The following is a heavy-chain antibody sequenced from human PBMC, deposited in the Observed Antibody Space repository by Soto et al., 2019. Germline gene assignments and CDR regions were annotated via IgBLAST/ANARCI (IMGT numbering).Heavy chain of an antibody. J-gene: IGHJ6*02. CDR1: GGTFSSYA. Sequence: SVKVSCKASGGTFSSYAISWVRQAPGQGLDWMGGIIPIFGTANYAQKFQGRVTITADESTSTAYMELSSLRSEDTAVYYCARSVPDTAMAYYYYYGMDVWGQGTTVTVSS. CDR2: IIPIFGTA. V-gene: IGHV1-69*13. D-gene: IGHD5-18*01. CDR3: ARSVPDTAMAYYYYYGMDV.